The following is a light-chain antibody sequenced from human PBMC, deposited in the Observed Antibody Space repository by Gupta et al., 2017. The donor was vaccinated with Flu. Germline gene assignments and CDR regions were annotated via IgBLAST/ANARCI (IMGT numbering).Light chain of an antibody. CDR2: GAS. CDR3: QQYGSSPPYT. V-gene: IGKV3-20*01. J-gene: IGKJ2*01. Sequence: IGLTQPPGTLSLSPGERAPLSCRASQSVSSRYLAWYQQKPGQAPRLLIYGASSMATGVPDRFSGSGSGTDFTLTISRLEPEDFAVYYCQQYGSSPPYTFGQGTKLEIK. CDR1: QSVSSRY.